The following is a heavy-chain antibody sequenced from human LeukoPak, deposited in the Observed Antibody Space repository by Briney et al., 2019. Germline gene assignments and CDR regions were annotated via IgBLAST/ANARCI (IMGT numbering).Heavy chain of an antibody. J-gene: IGHJ6*04. V-gene: IGHV3-21*01. CDR3: AELGITMIGGV. Sequence: GGSLRLSCTGSGFTFSSYSMNWVRQAPGKGLEWVSSISSSSSYRYYEESVKGRFSISRDNARNSLYLQMNSLRAEDTAVYYCAELGITMIGGVWGKGTTVTISS. D-gene: IGHD3-10*02. CDR2: ISSSSSYR. CDR1: GFTFSSYS.